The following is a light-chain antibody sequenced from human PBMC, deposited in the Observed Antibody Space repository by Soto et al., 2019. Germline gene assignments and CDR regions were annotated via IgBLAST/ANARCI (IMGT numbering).Light chain of an antibody. CDR3: SSYTSSSTLV. J-gene: IGLJ1*01. CDR2: EVS. V-gene: IGLV2-14*01. Sequence: SVLTRPASVSGSPGQSITISSTGTSGDIGSYNRVSWYQQHPGKAPKLMIYEVSNRPSGVSNRFSGSKSGNTASLTISGLQAEDEADYYCSSYTSSSTLVFGTGTKVTVL. CDR1: SGDIGSYNR.